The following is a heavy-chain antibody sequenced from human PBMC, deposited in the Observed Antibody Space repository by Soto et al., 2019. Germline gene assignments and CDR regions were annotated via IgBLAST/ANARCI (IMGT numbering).Heavy chain of an antibody. CDR3: AKDLYYYDSSGYYGFDY. CDR2: ISGSGGST. Sequence: GSLRLSCAASGFTFSSYAMSWARQAPGKGLEWVSAISGSGGSTYYADSVKGRFTISRDNSKNTLYLQMNSLRAEDTAVYYCAKDLYYYDSSGYYGFDYWGQGTLVTVSS. V-gene: IGHV3-23*01. D-gene: IGHD3-22*01. J-gene: IGHJ4*02. CDR1: GFTFSSYA.